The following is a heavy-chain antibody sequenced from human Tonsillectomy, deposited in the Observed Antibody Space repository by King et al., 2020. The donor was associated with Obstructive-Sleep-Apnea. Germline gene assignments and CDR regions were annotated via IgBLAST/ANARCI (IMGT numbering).Heavy chain of an antibody. CDR1: GFTFSSYS. V-gene: IGHV3-21*01. CDR3: ARELLEVKGFDFPRYYYYGMDV. D-gene: IGHD3-3*01. CDR2: ISSSSSYI. Sequence: VQLVESGGGLVKPGGSLRLSCAASGFTFSSYSMNWVRQAPGKGLEWVSSISSSSSYIYYADSVKGRFTISRDNAKNSLYLQMNSLRAEDTAVYYCARELLEVKGFDFPRYYYYGMDVWGQGTTVTVSS. J-gene: IGHJ6*02.